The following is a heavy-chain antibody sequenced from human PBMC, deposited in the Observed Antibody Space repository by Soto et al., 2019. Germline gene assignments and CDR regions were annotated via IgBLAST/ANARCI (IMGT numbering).Heavy chain of an antibody. Sequence: QVQLQESGPGLVKPSETLSLTCTVSGGSVSSGSYYWSWIRQPPGKGLEWIGYIYYRGSTHYNPYLKSRLTISVDTSKNPFSLKLSPVTAADTAVYYCARDLRYYDSSGYYGAVWFDPWGQGTLVTVSS. CDR1: GGSVSSGSYY. CDR3: ARDLRYYDSSGYYGAVWFDP. J-gene: IGHJ5*02. CDR2: IYYRGST. D-gene: IGHD3-22*01. V-gene: IGHV4-61*01.